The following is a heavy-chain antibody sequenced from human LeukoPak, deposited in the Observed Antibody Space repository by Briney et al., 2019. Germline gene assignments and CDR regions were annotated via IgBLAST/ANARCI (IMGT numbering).Heavy chain of an antibody. CDR3: AKDDRLQRFLH. D-gene: IGHD3-16*01. J-gene: IGHJ4*02. CDR1: GFTFSNYG. Sequence: PGGSLRLSCAASGFTFSNYGMNWVRQAPGKGLERVSGLTGSGGITYYADSVKGRFTISRDNSKNTLYLQMNSLRAEDTAVYYCAKDDRLQRFLHWGQGTLVTVSS. CDR2: LTGSGGIT. V-gene: IGHV3-23*01.